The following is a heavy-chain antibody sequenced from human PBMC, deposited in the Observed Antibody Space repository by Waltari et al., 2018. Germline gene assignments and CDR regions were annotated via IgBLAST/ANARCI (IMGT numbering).Heavy chain of an antibody. CDR2: IYHSGST. D-gene: IGHD3-10*01. J-gene: IGHJ2*01. CDR3: AGSRVPQGGIYWYFDL. Sequence: QVQLQESGPGLVKPSETLSLTCAVSGYSISSGYYWGWIRQPPGKGLEWIGSIYHSGSTYYNPSLKSRVTISVDTSKNQFSLKLSSVTAADTAVYYCAGSRVPQGGIYWYFDLWGRGTLVTVSS. CDR1: GYSISSGYY. V-gene: IGHV4-38-2*01.